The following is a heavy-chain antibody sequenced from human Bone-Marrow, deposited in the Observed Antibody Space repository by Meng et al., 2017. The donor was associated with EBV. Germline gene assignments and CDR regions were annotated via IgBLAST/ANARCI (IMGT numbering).Heavy chain of an antibody. CDR1: GGPLNSDA. D-gene: IGHD3-10*01. V-gene: IGHV1-69*01. J-gene: IGHJ4*02. CDR2: LIPMFGAP. Sequence: QVQVDKAGGGVKKPGSSVKVACKTSGGPLNSDAISWVRQAPGQGLEWLGGLIPMFGAPNYAQKFQGRVTITADASTSTHYMELSSLRSEDTAVYYCASESGRGYTPNYWGQGTLVTVSS. CDR3: ASESGRGYTPNY.